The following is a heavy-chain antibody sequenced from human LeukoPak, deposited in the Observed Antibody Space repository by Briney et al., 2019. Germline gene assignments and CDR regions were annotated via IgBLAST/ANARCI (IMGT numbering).Heavy chain of an antibody. D-gene: IGHD6-13*01. J-gene: IGHJ4*02. V-gene: IGHV3-30-3*01. CDR3: ARDVSSPPSY. CDR1: GFTFSNYA. Sequence: GGSLRLSCAASGFTFSNYAMYWVRQAPGKGLEWVAVISYDGSNKYYADSVKGRFTISRDNSKNTLYLQMNSLRAEDTAVYYCARDVSSPPSYWGQGTLVTVSS. CDR2: ISYDGSNK.